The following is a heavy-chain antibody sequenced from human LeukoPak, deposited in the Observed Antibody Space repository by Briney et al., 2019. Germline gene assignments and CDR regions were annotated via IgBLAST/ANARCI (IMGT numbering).Heavy chain of an antibody. D-gene: IGHD3-3*01. Sequence: GASVKVSCKASGYIFTGYGNSWMRQAPGQGLEWMGCISAYNGNTNYAQKLQGRVTMTTDTSTSTAYMELRSLRSDDTAVYYCARDRLSIFGVVMPYYFDYWGQGTLVTVSS. J-gene: IGHJ4*02. CDR3: ARDRLSIFGVVMPYYFDY. V-gene: IGHV1-18*01. CDR1: GYIFTGYG. CDR2: ISAYNGNT.